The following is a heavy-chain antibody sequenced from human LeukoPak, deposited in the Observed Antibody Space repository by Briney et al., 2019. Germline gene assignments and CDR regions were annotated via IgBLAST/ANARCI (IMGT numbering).Heavy chain of an antibody. CDR3: AKPFYSSSSSYFDY. CDR1: GFTFSSYG. CDR2: ISYDGSNK. D-gene: IGHD6-6*01. J-gene: IGHJ4*02. V-gene: IGHV3-30*18. Sequence: GGSLRLSCAASGFTFSSYGMHWVRQAPGKGLEWVAVISYDGSNKYYADSVKGRFTISRDNSKNTLYLQMNSLRAEDTAVYYCAKPFYSSSSSYFDYWGQGTLVTVSS.